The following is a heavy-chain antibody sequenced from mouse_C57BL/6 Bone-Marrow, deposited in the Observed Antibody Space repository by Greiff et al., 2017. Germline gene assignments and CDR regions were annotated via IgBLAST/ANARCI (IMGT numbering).Heavy chain of an antibody. Sequence: EVQRVESGPELVKPGASVKISCKASGYSFTGYYMHWVKQSSEKSLEWIGEINPSTGGTSYNQKFEGKATLTVDKSSSTAYMQLKSLTSEDSAVYYCARPIYYGNYDWYFDVWGTGTTVTVSS. D-gene: IGHD2-1*01. CDR1: GYSFTGYY. CDR2: INPSTGGT. V-gene: IGHV1-43*01. CDR3: ARPIYYGNYDWYFDV. J-gene: IGHJ1*03.